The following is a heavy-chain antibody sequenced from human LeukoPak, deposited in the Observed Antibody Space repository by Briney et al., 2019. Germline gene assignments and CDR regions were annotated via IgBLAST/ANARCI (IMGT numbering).Heavy chain of an antibody. D-gene: IGHD4/OR15-4a*01. V-gene: IGHV4-34*01. CDR2: INHSGST. CDR3: AREYGDFDY. Sequence: SETLSLTCAVYGGSFSGYYWSWIRQPPGKGLEWIGEINHSGSTNYDPSLKSRVTISVDTSKNQFSLKLNSVTAADTAVYYCAREYGDFDYWGQGTLVTVSS. J-gene: IGHJ4*02. CDR1: GGSFSGYY.